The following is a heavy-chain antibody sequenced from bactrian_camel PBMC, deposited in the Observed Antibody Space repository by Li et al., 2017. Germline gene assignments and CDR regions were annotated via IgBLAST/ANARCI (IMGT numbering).Heavy chain of an antibody. CDR1: GFTSSNYA. CDR2: INSPTGGGAT. V-gene: IGHV3S40*01. CDR3: AVETAIRSLDRYGCPSDY. J-gene: IGHJ4*01. Sequence: VQLVESGGGLVQPGGSLRLSCASAGFTSSNYAMTWVRQAPGKGLEWVSSINSPTGGGATFYADSVKGRFIISRDNAKSTVYLQMNSLQSEDTAVYHCAVETAIRSLDRYGCPSDYWGQGTQVTVS. D-gene: IGHD3*01.